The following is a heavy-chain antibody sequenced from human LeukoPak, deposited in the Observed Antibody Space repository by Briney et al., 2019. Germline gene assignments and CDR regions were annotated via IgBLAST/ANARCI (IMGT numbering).Heavy chain of an antibody. D-gene: IGHD6-13*01. CDR3: ARDLGIADWFDP. J-gene: IGHJ5*02. CDR1: GYTFTSYY. V-gene: IGHV1-46*01. Sequence: GASVKVSCKASGYTFTSYYMHWVRQAPGQGLEWMGIINPSGGSTSYARKFQGRVAMTTDTSTSTAYMELRSLRSDDTAVYYCARDLGIADWFDPWGQGTLVTVSS. CDR2: INPSGGST.